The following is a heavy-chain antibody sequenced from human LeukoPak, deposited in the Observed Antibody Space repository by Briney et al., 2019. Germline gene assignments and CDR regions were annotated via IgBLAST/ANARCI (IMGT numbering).Heavy chain of an antibody. Sequence: PSETLSLTCTVSGGSISSYYWSWIRQPPGKGLEWIGYIYYSGSTNYTPSLKSRVTISVDTSKNQFSLNLSSVTAADTAVYYCARSSSRDGYNYYWGQGTLVTVSS. CDR1: GGSISSYY. CDR3: ARSSSRDGYNYY. CDR2: IYYSGST. V-gene: IGHV4-59*01. J-gene: IGHJ4*02. D-gene: IGHD5-24*01.